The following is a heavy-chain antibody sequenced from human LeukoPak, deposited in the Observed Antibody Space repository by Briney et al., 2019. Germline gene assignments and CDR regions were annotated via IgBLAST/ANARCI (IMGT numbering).Heavy chain of an antibody. Sequence: PGGSLRLSCAASGFTVSSNYMTWVRQAPGKGLEWVSLIYTGGSTYYADSVKGRFSLSRDNSKNTLYLQMNSLRAEDTAVYYCAREGGNSDAFDIWGQGTMVTVSS. V-gene: IGHV3-66*01. CDR1: GFTVSSNY. CDR2: IYTGGST. CDR3: AREGGNSDAFDI. D-gene: IGHD4-23*01. J-gene: IGHJ3*02.